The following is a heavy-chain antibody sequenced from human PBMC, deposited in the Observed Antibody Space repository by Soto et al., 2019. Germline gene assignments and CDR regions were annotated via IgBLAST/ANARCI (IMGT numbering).Heavy chain of an antibody. CDR2: INPTSGST. V-gene: IGHV1-46*03. Sequence: QVQLVQSGAEVREPGVSVKVSCKASGYTFTSYYIHWMRQAPGQGLEWMGMINPTSGSTSYAQKFQGRVTMTRDRSTRTFYMELSSLRSEDTAVYYCARAQIVVVVGAAFDYWGQGTLVTVSS. J-gene: IGHJ4*02. CDR3: ARAQIVVVVGAAFDY. D-gene: IGHD2-15*01. CDR1: GYTFTSYY.